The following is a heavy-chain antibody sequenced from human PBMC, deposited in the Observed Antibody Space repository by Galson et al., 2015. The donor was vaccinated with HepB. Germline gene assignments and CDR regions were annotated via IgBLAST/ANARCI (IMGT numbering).Heavy chain of an antibody. CDR1: GFTFSSYA. D-gene: IGHD6-13*01. V-gene: IGHV3-30*04. Sequence: SLRLSCAASGFTFSSYAMHWVRQAPGKGLEWVAVISYDGSSKYYADSVKGRFTISRDNSKNTLYLQMNSLRAEDTAVYYCARLWDSSSWNQNDYWGQGTLVTVSS. J-gene: IGHJ4*02. CDR2: ISYDGSSK. CDR3: ARLWDSSSWNQNDY.